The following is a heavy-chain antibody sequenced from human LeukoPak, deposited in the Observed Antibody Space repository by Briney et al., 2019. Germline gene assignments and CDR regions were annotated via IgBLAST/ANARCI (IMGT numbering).Heavy chain of an antibody. V-gene: IGHV4-59*02. J-gene: IGHJ4*02. CDR2: IYYSGSS. D-gene: IGHD6-19*01. CDR3: ARGWGYFDY. CDR1: GDSVSSYF. Sequence: SETLSLTCSVSGDSVSSYFWTWIRQSPGKGLEWIGCIYYSGSSNSNPSLRSRVTISIDTSKNQLSLNLSSVTAADTAVHYCARGWGYFDYWGQGILVTVSS.